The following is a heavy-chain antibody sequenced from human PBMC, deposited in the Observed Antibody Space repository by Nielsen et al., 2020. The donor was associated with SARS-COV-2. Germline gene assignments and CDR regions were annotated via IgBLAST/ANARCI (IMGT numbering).Heavy chain of an antibody. D-gene: IGHD6-13*01. CDR1: GFTFSSYA. CDR3: AKDGRIAAAGLYYFDY. CDR2: ISWNSGSI. J-gene: IGHJ4*02. Sequence: GGSLRLSCAASGFTFSSYAMSWVRQAPGKGLEWVSGISWNSGSIGYADSVKGRFTISRDNAKNSLYLQMNSLRAEDTALYYCAKDGRIAAAGLYYFDYWGQGTLVTVSS. V-gene: IGHV3-9*01.